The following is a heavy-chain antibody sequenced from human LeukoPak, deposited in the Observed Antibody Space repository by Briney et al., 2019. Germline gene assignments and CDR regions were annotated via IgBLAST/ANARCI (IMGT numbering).Heavy chain of an antibody. V-gene: IGHV3-30-3*01. CDR3: ASELTTGTTRDDY. J-gene: IGHJ4*02. CDR1: GFTFSSYA. D-gene: IGHD1-1*01. Sequence: PGRSLRLSCAASGFTFSSYAMHWVRQAPGKGLEWVAVISYDGSNKYYADSVKGRFTISRDNSKNTLYLQMNSLRAEDTAVYYCASELTTGTTRDDYWGQGTLVTVSS. CDR2: ISYDGSNK.